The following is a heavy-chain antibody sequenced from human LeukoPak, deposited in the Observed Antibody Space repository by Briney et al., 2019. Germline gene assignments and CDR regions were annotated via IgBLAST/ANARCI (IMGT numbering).Heavy chain of an antibody. CDR3: AGQPRMASYFDL. J-gene: IGHJ4*02. V-gene: IGHV4-4*07. CDR1: GGSNTSKH. CDR2: IQTTGNT. Sequence: PSETLSLTCTVSGGSNTSKHWSWIRQPAGKGLEWIGRIQTTGNTNYNPTLESRVIMSVDTSKNQLSLKLTSVTAADTAIFYCAGQPRMASYFDLWGQGILVTVSS. D-gene: IGHD5-24*01.